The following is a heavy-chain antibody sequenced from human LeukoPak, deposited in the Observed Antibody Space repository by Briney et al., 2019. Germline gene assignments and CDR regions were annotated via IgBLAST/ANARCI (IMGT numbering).Heavy chain of an antibody. CDR2: ISSSGSTI. CDR3: ARVQPFWSGYSLEYYYYMDV. D-gene: IGHD3-3*01. V-gene: IGHV3-11*04. J-gene: IGHJ6*03. CDR1: GFTFSDYY. Sequence: PGGSLRLSCAASGFTFSDYYMSWIRQAPGKGLEWVSYISSSGSTIYYADSVKGRFTISRDNAKNSLYLQMNSLRAEDTAVYYCARVQPFWSGYSLEYYYYMDVWGKGTTVTVSS.